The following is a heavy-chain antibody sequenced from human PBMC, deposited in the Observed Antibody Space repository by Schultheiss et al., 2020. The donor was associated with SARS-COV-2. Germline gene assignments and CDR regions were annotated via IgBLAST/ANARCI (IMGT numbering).Heavy chain of an antibody. D-gene: IGHD6-19*01. J-gene: IGHJ4*02. CDR2: INPNSGGT. CDR3: ARDEGVSQWLVKHGTDY. Sequence: SVKVSCKASGGTFSRYAISWVRQAPGQGLEWMGWINPNSGGTNYAQKFQGRVTITADESTSTAYMELRSLRSDDTAVYYCARDEGVSQWLVKHGTDYWGQGTLVTVSS. V-gene: IGHV1-69*13. CDR1: GGTFSRYA.